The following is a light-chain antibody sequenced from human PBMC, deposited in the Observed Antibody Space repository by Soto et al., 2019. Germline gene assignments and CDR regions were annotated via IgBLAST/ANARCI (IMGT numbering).Light chain of an antibody. J-gene: IGKJ1*01. Sequence: LMMTQSPATLSVSPGGRETRSRWASQSVSTNLAWYQQKRGQAPKLLIYGASTRATGIPSRFSGSGSGTGFTLTISRLGPEDFAVYYCQQYDNSPRTFGQGTKVDI. CDR3: QQYDNSPRT. CDR2: GAS. V-gene: IGKV3-15*01. CDR1: QSVSTN.